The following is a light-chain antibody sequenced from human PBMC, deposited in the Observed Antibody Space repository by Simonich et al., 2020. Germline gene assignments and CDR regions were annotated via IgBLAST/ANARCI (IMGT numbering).Light chain of an antibody. J-gene: IGKJ5*01. Sequence: DIVMNQSPDSLAVFPGERATIKCKSSKSVLYTSNNKNYLAWYKQKPGQHPKLLINGASTRESGVPDRFSGSGSGTDFTLTISSLQAEDVAVYYCQQRSNWPITFGQGTRLEIK. CDR3: QQRSNWPIT. CDR2: GAS. V-gene: IGKV4-1*01. CDR1: KSVLYTSNNKNY.